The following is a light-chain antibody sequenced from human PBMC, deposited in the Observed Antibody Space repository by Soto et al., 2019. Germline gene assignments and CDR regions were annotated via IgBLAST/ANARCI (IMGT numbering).Light chain of an antibody. Sequence: EIMLTQSPGALSLSPGERATLSCRASQSVSGSYLAWYQQKPGQAPSLLIYAASSRATGIPDRFSGSGSGTNFSLTISRLEPEDFAVYYCQQYGSSPITFGQGTRLEIK. V-gene: IGKV3-20*01. CDR2: AAS. J-gene: IGKJ5*01. CDR3: QQYGSSPIT. CDR1: QSVSGSY.